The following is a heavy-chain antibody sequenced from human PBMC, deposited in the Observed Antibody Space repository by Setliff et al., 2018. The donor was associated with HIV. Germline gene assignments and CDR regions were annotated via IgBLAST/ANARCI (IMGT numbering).Heavy chain of an antibody. Sequence: SETLSLTCAVSGYAISSGYYWSWIRQPPGKGLEWIGYISQSGSTYYNPSLKSRVTISVDRSKNQFSLKLSSVTAADTAVYYCARGPYYYNSSGQISAEYFQHWGQGTLVTVSS. CDR2: ISQSGST. CDR3: ARGPYYYNSSGQISAEYFQH. V-gene: IGHV4-38-2*01. J-gene: IGHJ1*01. D-gene: IGHD3-22*01. CDR1: GYAISSGYY.